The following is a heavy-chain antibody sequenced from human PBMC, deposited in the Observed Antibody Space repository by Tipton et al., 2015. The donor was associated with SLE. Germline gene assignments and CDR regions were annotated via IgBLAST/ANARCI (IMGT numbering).Heavy chain of an antibody. CDR3: ARAPAGSNYGGGAFDI. D-gene: IGHD1-26*01. CDR1: GHSISRGYY. CDR2: IYHSGNT. V-gene: IGHV4-38-2*01. Sequence: TLSLTCAVSGHSISRGYYWGWIRQSPGKGLEWIGSIYHSGNTYYNPSLKSRVTISVDTSKNQFSLKVRSVTAADTAVYYCARAPAGSNYGGGAFDIWGQGTMVTVSS. J-gene: IGHJ3*02.